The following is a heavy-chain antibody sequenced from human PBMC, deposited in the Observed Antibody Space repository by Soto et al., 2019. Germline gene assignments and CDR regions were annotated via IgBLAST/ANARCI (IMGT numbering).Heavy chain of an antibody. V-gene: IGHV2-5*02. CDR3: ALTSGPRPFHF. Sequence: QITLKESGPTLVKPTQTLTLTCTFSGFSLSTSGVNVGWIRQPPGKALEWLALLYWDDDKRYRPSLQNRLTITQDTSKNQVVLTMTNMGPVDTGTYYCALTSGPRPFHFWGQGTMVTVSS. CDR2: LYWDDDK. D-gene: IGHD3-10*01. CDR1: GFSLSTSGVN. J-gene: IGHJ3*01.